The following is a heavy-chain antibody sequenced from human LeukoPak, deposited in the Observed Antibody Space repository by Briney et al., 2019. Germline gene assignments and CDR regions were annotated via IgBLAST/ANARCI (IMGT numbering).Heavy chain of an antibody. CDR3: ARHDNWVLGQYSFDY. CDR2: IYYSGST. Sequence: SETLSLTCTVSGGSISGYYWRWTRQPPGKGLEWLAFIYYSGSTNYNPSLKSRVSISVDTSKNQFSLKLRSVTAADTAVYYCARHDNWVLGQYSFDYWGQGTLVTVSS. CDR1: GGSISGYY. V-gene: IGHV4-59*08. D-gene: IGHD3-9*01. J-gene: IGHJ4*02.